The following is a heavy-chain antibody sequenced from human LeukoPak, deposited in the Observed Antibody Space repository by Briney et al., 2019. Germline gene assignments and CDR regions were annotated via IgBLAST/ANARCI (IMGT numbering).Heavy chain of an antibody. CDR3: ATESVSSGWYPYYFDY. V-gene: IGHV3-23*01. Sequence: GGSLRLSCAASGFTFSSYAMSWVRQAPGKGLEWVSAISGSGGSTYYADSVKGRFTISRDNSKNTLYLQMNSLRAEDTAVYYCATESVSSGWYPYYFDYWGQGTLATVSS. CDR2: ISGSGGST. J-gene: IGHJ4*02. CDR1: GFTFSSYA. D-gene: IGHD6-19*01.